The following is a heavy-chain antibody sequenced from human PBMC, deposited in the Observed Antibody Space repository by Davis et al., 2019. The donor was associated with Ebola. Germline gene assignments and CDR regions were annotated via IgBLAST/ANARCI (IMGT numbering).Heavy chain of an antibody. Sequence: MPSETLSLTCAVSGGSISSSNWWSWVRQPPGKGLEWIGEIYHSGSTKYNPSLKSRVTISVDKSKNQFSLKLISVTAADTAVYYCARAGSSSSSVGRDVYGGMDVWGQGTTVTVSS. J-gene: IGHJ6*02. CDR3: ARAGSSSSSVGRDVYGGMDV. D-gene: IGHD6-6*01. V-gene: IGHV4-4*02. CDR2: IYHSGST. CDR1: GGSISSSNW.